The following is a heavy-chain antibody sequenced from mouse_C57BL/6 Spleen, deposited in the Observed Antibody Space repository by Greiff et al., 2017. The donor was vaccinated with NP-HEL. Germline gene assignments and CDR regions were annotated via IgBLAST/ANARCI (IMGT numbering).Heavy chain of an antibody. Sequence: EVKLVESGGGLVQPKGSLKLSCAASGFSFNTYAMNWVRQAPGKGLEWVARIRSKSNNYATYYADSVKDRFTISRDDSESMLYLQMNNLKTEDTAMYYCVREPTIVTLDYWGQGTTLTVSS. CDR2: IRSKSNNYAT. J-gene: IGHJ2*01. V-gene: IGHV10-1*01. CDR3: VREPTIVTLDY. D-gene: IGHD2-5*01. CDR1: GFSFNTYA.